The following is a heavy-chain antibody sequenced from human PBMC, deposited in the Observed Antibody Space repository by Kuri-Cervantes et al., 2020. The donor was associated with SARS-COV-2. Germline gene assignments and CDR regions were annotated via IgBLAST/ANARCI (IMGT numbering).Heavy chain of an antibody. D-gene: IGHD6-6*01. J-gene: IGHJ6*03. CDR2: IYHSGST. V-gene: IGHV4-34*01. CDR1: GGSFSGYY. CDR3: ASQVRKSSSSPNYYYYMDV. Sequence: SETLSLTCAVYGGSFSGYYWSWIRQPPGKGLEWIGEIYHSGSTNYNPSLKSRVTISVDKSKNQFSLKLSSVTAADTAVYYCASQVRKSSSSPNYYYYMDVWGKGTTVTVSS.